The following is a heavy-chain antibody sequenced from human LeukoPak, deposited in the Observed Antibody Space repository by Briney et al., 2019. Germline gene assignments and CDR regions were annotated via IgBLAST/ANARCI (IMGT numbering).Heavy chain of an antibody. CDR3: TRRHATSKTFDY. CDR1: GYSISSGYY. Sequence: PSETLPLTCAVSGYSISSGYYWGWIRQPPGKGLEWIGSMYHSGMSYYNPSLESRVTISIDTSKNQFSLKLTSVTAADTAMYYCTRRHATSKTFDYWGQGTLVTVSS. CDR2: MYHSGMS. J-gene: IGHJ4*02. V-gene: IGHV4-38-2*01.